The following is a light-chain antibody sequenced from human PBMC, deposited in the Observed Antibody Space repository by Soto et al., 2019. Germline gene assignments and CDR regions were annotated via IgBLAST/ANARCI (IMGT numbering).Light chain of an antibody. V-gene: IGKV3-15*01. Sequence: IVMTQSPATLSVSPGVRVTLSCRASETVRTNLAWFQQKPGQTPRLLIFGAYNRATGIPTRFTGSGSETEFTINIVSLQSEDLAVYYCQQYYNWPPYTFGQGTKLEIK. CDR2: GAY. CDR3: QQYYNWPPYT. CDR1: ETVRTN. J-gene: IGKJ2*01.